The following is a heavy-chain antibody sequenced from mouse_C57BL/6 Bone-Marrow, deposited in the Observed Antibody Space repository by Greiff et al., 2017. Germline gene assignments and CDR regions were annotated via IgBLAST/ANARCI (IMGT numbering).Heavy chain of an antibody. J-gene: IGHJ1*03. CDR3: ARSLGRGWYFDV. CDR1: GYTFTSYG. CDR2: IYPRSGNT. V-gene: IGHV1-81*01. D-gene: IGHD4-1*01. Sequence: VKVVESGAELARPGASVKLSCKASGYTFTSYGISWVKQRTGQGLEWIGEIYPRSGNTYYNEKFKGKATLTADKSSSTAYMELRSLTSEDSAVYFCARSLGRGWYFDVWGTGTTVTVSS.